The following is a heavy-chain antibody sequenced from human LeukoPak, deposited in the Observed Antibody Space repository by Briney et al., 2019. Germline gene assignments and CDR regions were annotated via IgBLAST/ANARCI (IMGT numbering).Heavy chain of an antibody. CDR3: ARDRQIAY. CDR2: IKQDGSEK. V-gene: IGHV3-7*01. J-gene: IGHJ4*02. CDR1: GFTFSNYW. Sequence: GGSLRLSCAAAGFTFSNYWLTWVRQAPGQGLEWVANIKQDGSEKHYVDSVKGRFTISRDNAKNSLYLQMNSLRAEDTAVYYCARDRQIAYWGQGTLVTVPS.